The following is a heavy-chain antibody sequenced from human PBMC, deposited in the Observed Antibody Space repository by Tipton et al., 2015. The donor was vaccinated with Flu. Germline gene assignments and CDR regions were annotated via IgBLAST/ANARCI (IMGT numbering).Heavy chain of an antibody. CDR1: GYSISSGYY. Sequence: SLTCAVSGYSISSGYYWGWIRQPPGKGLEWIGSIYHSGSTYYNPSLKSRVTISVDTSKNQFSLKLSSVTAADTAVYYCARHPSSLGAFDIWGQGTMVTVSS. D-gene: IGHD7-27*01. CDR2: IYHSGST. CDR3: ARHPSSLGAFDI. V-gene: IGHV4-38-2*01. J-gene: IGHJ3*02.